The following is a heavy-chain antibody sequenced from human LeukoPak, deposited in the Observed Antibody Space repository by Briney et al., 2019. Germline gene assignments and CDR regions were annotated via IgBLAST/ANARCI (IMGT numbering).Heavy chain of an antibody. J-gene: IGHJ6*02. Sequence: PSETLSLTCSVSGDSINSSDYYWGWIRQPPGKGLEWIGSIYYLGSTFYNPSLKSRVTIYVDTSKNQFSLRLTSVTAADTSVFHCVRLPRGAWYSSGWYPGRYNGMDVWGQGTTVIVSS. CDR2: IYYLGST. CDR1: GDSINSSDYY. V-gene: IGHV4-39*01. CDR3: VRLPRGAWYSSGWYPGRYNGMDV. D-gene: IGHD6-19*01.